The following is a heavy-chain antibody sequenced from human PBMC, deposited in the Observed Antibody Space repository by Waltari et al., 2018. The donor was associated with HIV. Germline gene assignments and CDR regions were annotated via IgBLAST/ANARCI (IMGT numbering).Heavy chain of an antibody. CDR3: ARDPGRAAALDS. CDR1: GGSIDTSSYY. J-gene: IGHJ4*02. CDR2: IYYDGST. Sequence: QLQLQESGPGLVKPSETLSLTCTVSGGSIDTSSYYWGWIRQPPGKGLEYIGNIYYDGSTSYNTPLKSRVTISIDTSKNQFSLKLTSVTVADTAVYYCARDPGRAAALDSWGQGTLVTVSS. V-gene: IGHV4-39*07. D-gene: IGHD3-10*01.